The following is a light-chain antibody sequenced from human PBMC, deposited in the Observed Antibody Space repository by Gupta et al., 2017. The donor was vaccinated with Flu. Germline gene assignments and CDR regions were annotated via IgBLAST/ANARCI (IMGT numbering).Light chain of an antibody. V-gene: IGKV3-11*01. CDR3: QKHSNWPPYT. J-gene: IGKJ2*01. CDR2: YAA. CDR1: QSIGNY. Sequence: EIVLTPSPATLSLSPGDRATLPCRASQSIGNYLAWFHQKPGHTTRLLISYAANRGAGVPARFSGSGCGTTFSLTISSRVQEDVVVFYCQKHSNWPPYTFGQGTKLEI.